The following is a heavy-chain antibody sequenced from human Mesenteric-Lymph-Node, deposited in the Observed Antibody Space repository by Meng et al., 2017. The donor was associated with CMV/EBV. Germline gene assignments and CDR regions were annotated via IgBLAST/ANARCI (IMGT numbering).Heavy chain of an antibody. CDR2: ISYDGGNK. V-gene: IGHV3-30-3*01. Sequence: ASRFTFSSYPMHWVRQAPGKGLEWAAIISYDGGNKYYADSVKGRFTISRDNSKNTLYLQMNSLRAEDTAVYYCARDPGIAVSGTLDYWGQGTLVTVSS. CDR1: RFTFSSYP. CDR3: ARDPGIAVSGTLDY. D-gene: IGHD6-19*01. J-gene: IGHJ4*02.